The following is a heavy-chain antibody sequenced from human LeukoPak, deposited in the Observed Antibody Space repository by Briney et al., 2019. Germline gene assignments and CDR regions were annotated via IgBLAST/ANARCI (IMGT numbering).Heavy chain of an antibody. J-gene: IGHJ4*02. V-gene: IGHV3-15*01. D-gene: IGHD3-22*01. CDR1: GFTFTNAW. CDR3: TKYYYDSSGYLYYFDY. CDR2: IKSKTDGGTA. Sequence: GGSLRLSCAASGFTFTNAWMSWVRQAPGKGLVWVGRIKSKTDGGTADYAAPVKGRFTISRDDSKNTLYLQMNSLKTEDTAVYYCTKYYYDSSGYLYYFDYWGQGTLVTVSS.